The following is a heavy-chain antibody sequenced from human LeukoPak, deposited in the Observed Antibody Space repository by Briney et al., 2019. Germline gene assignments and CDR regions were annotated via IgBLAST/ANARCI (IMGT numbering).Heavy chain of an antibody. J-gene: IGHJ4*02. D-gene: IGHD6-6*01. Sequence: PSETLSLTCTVSGDSIRDFYWSFIRQPPGKGLEWIGYIYYSGDTNYNPSPRSRVTMSLDTSKNQFSLNLTSVTAADTAVYYCATTFYSWSSRYFEYWGQGTLVTVSS. CDR1: GDSIRDFY. V-gene: IGHV4-59*01. CDR2: IYYSGDT. CDR3: ATTFYSWSSRYFEY.